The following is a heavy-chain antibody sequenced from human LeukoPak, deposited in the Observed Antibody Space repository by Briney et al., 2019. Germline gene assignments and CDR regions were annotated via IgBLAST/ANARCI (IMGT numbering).Heavy chain of an antibody. CDR3: ARGRWLQNFYYFDY. J-gene: IGHJ4*02. CDR1: GFTVSSNY. Sequence: PGGSLRLSCAASGFTVSSNYMSWVRQAPGKGLEWVSVIYSGGSTYYADSVKGRFTISRDNSKNTLYLQMNSLRAEDTAVYYCARGRWLQNFYYFDYWGQGTPVTVSS. D-gene: IGHD5-24*01. CDR2: IYSGGST. V-gene: IGHV3-53*01.